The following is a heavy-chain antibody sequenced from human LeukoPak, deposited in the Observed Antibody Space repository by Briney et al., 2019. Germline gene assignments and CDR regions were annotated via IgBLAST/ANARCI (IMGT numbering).Heavy chain of an antibody. D-gene: IGHD1-14*01. CDR3: AKSPATLMYYFDY. CDR1: GFTFSTYS. J-gene: IGHJ4*02. CDR2: ISGSGGST. V-gene: IGHV3-23*01. Sequence: PGGSLRLSCAASGFTFSTYSMNWVRRAPGKGLEWVSAISGSGGSTYYADSVKGRFTISRDNSKNTLYLQMNSLRAEDTAVYYCAKSPATLMYYFDYWGQGTLVTVSS.